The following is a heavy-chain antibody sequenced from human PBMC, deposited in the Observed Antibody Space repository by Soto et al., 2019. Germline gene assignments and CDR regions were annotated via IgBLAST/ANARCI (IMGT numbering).Heavy chain of an antibody. CDR2: VNPNNGDT. CDR3: AKVSRKGSAIDFDY. Sequence: QVQLVQSGAELKKPGASVKVSCKASGYTFSNYNMNWVRQATGQGPEWIGWVNPNNGDTGYAQKFQGRVTLTTDISTTTAYMELTSLRSEDTAIYYCAKVSRKGSAIDFDYWGQATLITVSS. V-gene: IGHV1-8*01. J-gene: IGHJ4*02. CDR1: GYTFSNYN. D-gene: IGHD3-10*01.